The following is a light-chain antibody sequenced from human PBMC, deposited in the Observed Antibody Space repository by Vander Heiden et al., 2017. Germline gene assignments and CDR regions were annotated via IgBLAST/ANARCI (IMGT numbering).Light chain of an antibody. CDR3: QLFYNNSRT. CDR1: QSIGTW. J-gene: IGKJ1*01. Sequence: IQMNQSSSTLVASVGDKVTITCRASQSIGTWLDWYQQRPGKAPKLLIYKASSLDSGVPSRFSGSGSGTEFTLTISSLQPDDFATYYCQLFYNNSRTFGQGTKVEI. V-gene: IGKV1-5*03. CDR2: KAS.